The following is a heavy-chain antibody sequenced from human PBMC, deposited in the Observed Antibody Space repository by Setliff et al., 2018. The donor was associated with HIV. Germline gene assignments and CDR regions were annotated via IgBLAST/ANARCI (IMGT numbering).Heavy chain of an antibody. CDR3: ARYSPRGYTLTGPY. J-gene: IGHJ4*02. D-gene: IGHD6-25*01. CDR1: GGSISSYY. Sequence: SETLSLTCTVSGGSISSYYWSWIRQPAGKGLEWIGSIYHSGSTYYNPSLKSRVTISVDTSKNQFSLKLSSVTAADTAVYYCARYSPRGYTLTGPYWGQGTLVTVSS. V-gene: IGHV4-4*07. CDR2: IYHSGST.